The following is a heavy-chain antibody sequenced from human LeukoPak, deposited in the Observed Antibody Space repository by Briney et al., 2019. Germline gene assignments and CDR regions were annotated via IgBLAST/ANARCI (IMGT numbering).Heavy chain of an antibody. V-gene: IGHV3-53*01. J-gene: IGHJ4*02. CDR2: IYSGGST. CDR1: GFTVSSNY. Sequence: GGSLRLSCAASGFTVSSNYMSWVRQAPGKGLEWVSVIYSGGSTYYADSVKGRFTISRDNSKNTLYLQMNSLRAEDTAVYYCAKGYVWGSYRPYYFDYWGQGTLVTVSS. D-gene: IGHD3-16*02. CDR3: AKGYVWGSYRPYYFDY.